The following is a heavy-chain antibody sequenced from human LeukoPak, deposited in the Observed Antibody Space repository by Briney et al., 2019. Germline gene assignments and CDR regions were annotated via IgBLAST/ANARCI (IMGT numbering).Heavy chain of an antibody. CDR3: ARQEGYSYGVDY. J-gene: IGHJ4*02. D-gene: IGHD5-18*01. V-gene: IGHV4-39*01. CDR2: IYYSGST. Sequence: PSETLSLTCTVSGGSISSSSYYWGWIRQPPGKGLEWIGSIYYSGSTYYSPSLKSRVTISVDTSKNQFSLKLSSVTAADTAVYYCARQEGYSYGVDYWGQGTLVTVSS. CDR1: GGSISSSSYY.